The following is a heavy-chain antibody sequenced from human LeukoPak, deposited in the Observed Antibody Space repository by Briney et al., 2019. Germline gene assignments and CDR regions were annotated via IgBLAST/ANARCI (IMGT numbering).Heavy chain of an antibody. V-gene: IGHV3-9*01. J-gene: IGHJ4*02. CDR1: GFTFDDYA. CDR2: ISWNSGSI. Sequence: PGGSLRLSCAASGFTFDDYAMHWVRQAPGKGLEWVSGISWNSGSIGYADSLKGRITISRDNAKNSVYLQMNSLRAEDTAVYYCARDAAYGYDRFDYWGQGTQVTVSS. D-gene: IGHD5-18*01. CDR3: ARDAAYGYDRFDY.